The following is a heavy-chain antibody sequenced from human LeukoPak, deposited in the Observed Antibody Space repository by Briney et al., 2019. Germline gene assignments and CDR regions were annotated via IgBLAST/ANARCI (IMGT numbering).Heavy chain of an antibody. V-gene: IGHV1-2*06. J-gene: IGHJ4*02. CDR2: INPNSGGT. CDR1: GYTFTDYY. CDR3: GRDITMVRGVSGY. Sequence: ASVKVSCKASGYTFTDYYIHWVRQAPGQGLEWMGRINPNSGGTNYAQRFQGRVTVTRDTSISTAYMELSTLRSDDAAVYYCGRDITMVRGVSGYWGQGTLVTVSS. D-gene: IGHD3-10*01.